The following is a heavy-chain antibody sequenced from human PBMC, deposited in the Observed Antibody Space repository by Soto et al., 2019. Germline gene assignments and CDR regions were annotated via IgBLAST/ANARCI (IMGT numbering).Heavy chain of an antibody. CDR3: EAYYYGMDV. CDR1: GGSISSYY. J-gene: IGHJ6*02. V-gene: IGHV4-59*12. Sequence: SETLSLTCTVSGGSISSYYWSWIRQPPGKGLEWIGYIYYSGSTNYNPSLKSRVTISVDTSKNQFSLKLSSVTAADTAVYYCEAYYYGMDVWGQGTTVTVSS. CDR2: IYYSGST.